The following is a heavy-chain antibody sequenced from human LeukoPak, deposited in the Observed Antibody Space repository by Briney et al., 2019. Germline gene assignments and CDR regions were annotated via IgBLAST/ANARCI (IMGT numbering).Heavy chain of an antibody. D-gene: IGHD2-2*01. Sequence: SETLSLTCTVSGGSISSGDYYWSWIRQPPGKGLEWIGYIYYSGSTYYNPSLKSRVTISVDTSKNQFSLKLSSVTAADTAVYYCATSMTRTYYFDYWGQGTLVTVSS. CDR1: GGSISSGDYY. CDR3: ATSMTRTYYFDY. J-gene: IGHJ4*02. V-gene: IGHV4-30-4*02. CDR2: IYYSGST.